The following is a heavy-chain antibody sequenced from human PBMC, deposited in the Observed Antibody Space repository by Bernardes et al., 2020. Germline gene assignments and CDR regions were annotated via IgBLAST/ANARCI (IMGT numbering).Heavy chain of an antibody. CDR2: LNPRDSDT. J-gene: IGHJ4*02. CDR3: AKQRQAISDY. CDR1: GYSFTNYW. D-gene: IGHD2-2*01. Sequence: GESLKISCKGSGYSFTNYWIGWVRQMPGKGLEWMGILNPRDSDTRYSPSFQGRVTMSADKSINTAYLQWSSLKASDTAMYYCAKQRQAISDYWGQGTLVTVSS. V-gene: IGHV5-51*01.